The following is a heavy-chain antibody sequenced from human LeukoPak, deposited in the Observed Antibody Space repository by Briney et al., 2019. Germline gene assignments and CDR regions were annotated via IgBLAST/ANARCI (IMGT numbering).Heavy chain of an antibody. CDR2: ISGSGGST. CDR3: AKIAAAVYDAFDI. V-gene: IGHV3-23*01. J-gene: IGHJ3*02. Sequence: QSGGSLRLSCAASGFTFSNYAMSWVRQAPGKGLEWVSAISGSGGSTYYADSVKGRFTISRDNSKNTLYLQMNSLRAEDTAVYYCAKIAAAVYDAFDIWGQGTMVTVSS. D-gene: IGHD6-13*01. CDR1: GFTFSNYA.